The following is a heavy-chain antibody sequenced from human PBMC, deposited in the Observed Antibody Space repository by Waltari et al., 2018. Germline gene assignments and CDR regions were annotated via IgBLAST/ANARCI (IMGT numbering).Heavy chain of an antibody. J-gene: IGHJ6*02. D-gene: IGHD6-19*01. Sequence: QVKLVQSGAEVKKPGASVKVSCKVSGSTLTELSMHWVRQAPGKGLKWMGGFDPEDGETIYAQKSQGRVTMTEDTSTDTAYMELSSLRSEDTAVYYCATNEGGSSGWYVDYYYGMDVWGQGTTVTVSS. V-gene: IGHV1-24*01. CDR1: GSTLTELS. CDR3: ATNEGGSSGWYVDYYYGMDV. CDR2: FDPEDGET.